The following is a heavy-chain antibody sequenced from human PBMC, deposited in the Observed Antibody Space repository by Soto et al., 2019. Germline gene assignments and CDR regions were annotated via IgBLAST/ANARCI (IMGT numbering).Heavy chain of an antibody. CDR3: ARTPYYDFWSGYSFDY. V-gene: IGHV1-2*04. J-gene: IGHJ4*02. CDR2: IDPNSGDT. Sequence: QVQLVQSGAAVKKPGASVKVSCKASGYTFTAYYLHWVRQAPGHGLEWLGWIDPNSGDTKYAQNFEGWVTMTRDTSIKTGYLGLRRLENGDTAVYYCARTPYYDFWSGYSFDYWGQGTLVSVPS. CDR1: GYTFTAYY. D-gene: IGHD3-3*01.